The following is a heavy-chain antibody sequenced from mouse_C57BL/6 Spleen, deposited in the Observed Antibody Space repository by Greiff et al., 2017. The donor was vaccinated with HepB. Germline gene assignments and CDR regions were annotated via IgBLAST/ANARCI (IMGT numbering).Heavy chain of an antibody. CDR2: ISSGGDYI. Sequence: EVMLVESGEGLVKPGGSLKLSCAASGFTFSSYAMSWVRQNPEKRLEWVAYISSGGDYIYYADNVKGRFTISRDNARNTLYLQMSSLKSEDTAMYYCTRERTGERDAMDYWGQGTSVTVSS. D-gene: IGHD4-1*01. CDR1: GFTFSSYA. J-gene: IGHJ4*01. V-gene: IGHV5-9-1*02. CDR3: TRERTGERDAMDY.